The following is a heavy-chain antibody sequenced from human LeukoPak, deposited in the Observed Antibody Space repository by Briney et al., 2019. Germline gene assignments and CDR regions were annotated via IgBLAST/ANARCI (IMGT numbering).Heavy chain of an antibody. CDR1: GYTFTSYY. CDR2: INPSGGST. V-gene: IGHV1-46*01. D-gene: IGHD1-1*01. CDR3: ARARLERYYFDY. Sequence: ASVKVSCKASGYTFTSYYMHWVRQAPGQGLEWMGIINPSGGSTSYARKFQGRVTMTRDMSTSTVYMELSSLRSEDTAVYYCARARLERYYFDYWGQGTLVTVSS. J-gene: IGHJ4*02.